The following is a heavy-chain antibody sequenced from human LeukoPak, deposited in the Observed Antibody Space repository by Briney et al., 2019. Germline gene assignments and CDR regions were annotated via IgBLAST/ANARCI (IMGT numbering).Heavy chain of an antibody. CDR3: ARVGYSYVINDWSRTGLGAYPTKYYYHMDV. CDR2: IFHSGST. V-gene: IGHV4-34*12. D-gene: IGHD5-18*01. CDR1: GASFSGYY. J-gene: IGHJ6*03. Sequence: SETLSLTCAVYGASFSGYYWSWLRQSPGKGLEWIGEIFHSGSTTYNPSLTSRVTISGDTSKNKFSLKLSSVTAADTAVYFCARVGYSYVINDWSRTGLGAYPTKYYYHMDVWGKGTTVTVSS.